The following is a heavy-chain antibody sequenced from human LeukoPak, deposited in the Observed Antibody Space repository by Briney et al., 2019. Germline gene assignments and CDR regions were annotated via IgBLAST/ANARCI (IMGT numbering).Heavy chain of an antibody. Sequence: GGSLTLSCAASGIAVSGNYMSWVRQTPGKGLEWVSFISINTNTFYADSVGGRFTISRDTSKNTLLLQMNSLRDEDSAIYYCAIAQTWDGLFESWGQGTLVTVSS. V-gene: IGHV3-53*01. CDR3: AIAQTWDGLFES. CDR1: GIAVSGNY. CDR2: ISINTNT. J-gene: IGHJ4*02. D-gene: IGHD1-26*01.